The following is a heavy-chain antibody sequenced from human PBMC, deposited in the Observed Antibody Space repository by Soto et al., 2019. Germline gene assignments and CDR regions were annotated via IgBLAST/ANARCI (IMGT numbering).Heavy chain of an antibody. CDR3: AKVGGGDYDFWSGYFDFDY. CDR1: GFTFSSYA. Sequence: GGSLRLSCAASGFTFSSYAMSWVRQAPGKGLEWVSAISGSGGSTYYADSVKGRFTISRDNSKNTLYLQMNSLRAEDTAVYYCAKVGGGDYDFWSGYFDFDYWGQGTLVTVSS. D-gene: IGHD3-3*01. CDR2: ISGSGGST. J-gene: IGHJ4*02. V-gene: IGHV3-23*01.